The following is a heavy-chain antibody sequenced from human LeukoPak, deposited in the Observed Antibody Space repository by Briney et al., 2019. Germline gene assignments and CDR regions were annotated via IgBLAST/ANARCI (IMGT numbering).Heavy chain of an antibody. V-gene: IGHV3-23*05. CDR2: LYIGGNT. CDR1: GFTFSSYA. J-gene: IGHJ4*02. Sequence: GGSLRLSCAASGFTFSSYAMNWVRQAPGERLEWVSALYIGGNTYYVDSVRGRFTISRDNSKNTLYLQMNSLRAEDTAIYYCMAAAGYNYGQCWGQGTLVTVSS. CDR3: MAAAGYNYGQC. D-gene: IGHD5-18*01.